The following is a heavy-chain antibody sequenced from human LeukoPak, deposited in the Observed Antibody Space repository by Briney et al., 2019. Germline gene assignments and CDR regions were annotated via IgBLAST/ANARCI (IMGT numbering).Heavy chain of an antibody. J-gene: IGHJ4*02. CDR2: FYYSGST. CDR1: GGSFTTYY. V-gene: IGHV4-59*12. CDR3: ARGQGGNYYLTYFDY. Sequence: PSETLSLTCTVTGGSFTTYYWSWIRQPPGKGLEGIGHFYYSGSTNYNPSLRTRVTISVDTSRTQFSLRLTSVTAADTAVYYCARGQGGNYYLTYFDYWGQGALVTVSS. D-gene: IGHD1-26*01.